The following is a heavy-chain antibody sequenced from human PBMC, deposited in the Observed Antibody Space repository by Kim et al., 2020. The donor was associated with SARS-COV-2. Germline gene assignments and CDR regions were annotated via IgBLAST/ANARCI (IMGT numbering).Heavy chain of an antibody. CDR2: ISWNSGSI. Sequence: GGSLRLSCAASGFTFDDYAMHWVRQAPGKGLEWVSGISWNSGSIGYADSVKGRFTISRDNAKNSLYLQMNSLRAEDTALYYCAKGLYDSSGYGYWYFDL. CDR1: GFTFDDYA. V-gene: IGHV3-9*01. CDR3: AKGLYDSSGYGYWYFDL. J-gene: IGHJ2*01. D-gene: IGHD3-22*01.